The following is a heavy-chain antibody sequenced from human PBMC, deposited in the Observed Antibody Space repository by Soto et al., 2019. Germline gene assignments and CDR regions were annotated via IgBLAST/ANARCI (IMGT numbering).Heavy chain of an antibody. CDR2: ISYDGGNK. Sequence: QVQLVESGGGVVQPGRSLRLSCAASGFTFSSYGMHWVRQAPGKGLEWVAVISYDGGNKYYADSVKGRFTISRDNSKNTLYLQMNSLRAEDTAVYYCAKEGYYGSGAFGGQGTLVTVSS. V-gene: IGHV3-30*18. CDR1: GFTFSSYG. CDR3: AKEGYYGSGAF. D-gene: IGHD3-10*01. J-gene: IGHJ4*02.